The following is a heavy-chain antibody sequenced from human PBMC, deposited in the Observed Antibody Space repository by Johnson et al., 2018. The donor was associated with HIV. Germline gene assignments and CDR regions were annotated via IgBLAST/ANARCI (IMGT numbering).Heavy chain of an antibody. CDR3: AKVGGYSGYGHLEAFDI. V-gene: IGHV3-9*01. Sequence: VHLVESGGGLVQPGRSLRLSCAASGFTFDDYAMHWVRQAPGKGLEWVSGISWNSGSIGYADAVKGRFTISRDNAKNSLYLQMNSLRAEDTALYYCAKVGGYSGYGHLEAFDIWGQGTMVTVSS. J-gene: IGHJ3*02. CDR1: GFTFDDYA. CDR2: ISWNSGSI. D-gene: IGHD5-12*01.